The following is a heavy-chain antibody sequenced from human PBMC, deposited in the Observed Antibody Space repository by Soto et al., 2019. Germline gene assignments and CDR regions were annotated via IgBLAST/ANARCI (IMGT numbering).Heavy chain of an antibody. D-gene: IGHD4-17*01. CDR3: ARDRFPSSRGMPGEYYAFDI. Sequence: PGGSLRLSCAASGFSVSSNYMSWVRQAPGKGLEWVSVIYSGGNTYYADSVKGRFTISRDNSKNTVYLQMNSLRAEDTAVYYCARDRFPSSRGMPGEYYAFDIWGQGTMVTVSS. J-gene: IGHJ3*02. CDR2: IYSGGNT. CDR1: GFSVSSNY. V-gene: IGHV3-66*01.